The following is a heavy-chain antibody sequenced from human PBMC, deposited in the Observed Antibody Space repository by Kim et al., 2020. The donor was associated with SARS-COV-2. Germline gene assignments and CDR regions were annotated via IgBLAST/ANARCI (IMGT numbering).Heavy chain of an antibody. CDR1: GGSFSGYY. D-gene: IGHD1-26*01. CDR3: ASEPRSSRLGNDI. Sequence: SETLSLTCAVYGGSFSGYYWSWIRQPPGKGLEWIGEINHSGSTNYNPSLKSRVTISVDTSKNQFSLKLSSVTAADTAVYYCASEPRSSRLGNDIWGQGTMVTVSS. CDR2: INHSGST. J-gene: IGHJ3*02. V-gene: IGHV4-34*01.